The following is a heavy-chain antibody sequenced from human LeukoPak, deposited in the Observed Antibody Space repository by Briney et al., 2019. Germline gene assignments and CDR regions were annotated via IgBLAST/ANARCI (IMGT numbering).Heavy chain of an antibody. CDR1: GGSFSGYY. D-gene: IGHD4-23*01. Sequence: PSETLSLTCAVYGGSFSGYYWSWIRQPPGKGLEWIGEINHSGSTNYNPSLKSRVTISVDTSKNQFSLKLSSVTAADTAVYYCARDQGGNPIDYWGQGTLVTVSS. V-gene: IGHV4-34*01. CDR3: ARDQGGNPIDY. J-gene: IGHJ4*02. CDR2: INHSGST.